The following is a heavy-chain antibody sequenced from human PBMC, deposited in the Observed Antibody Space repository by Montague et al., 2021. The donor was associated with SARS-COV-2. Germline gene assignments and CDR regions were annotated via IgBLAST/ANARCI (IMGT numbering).Heavy chain of an antibody. J-gene: IGHJ4*02. Sequence: SEPLSLTCAVSGGSISSSNWWSWVRQPPGKGLEWLGEIYHSVSTNYNPSLKSRVTISVDKSKNQFSLKLSSVTAADTAVYYCARGTIWFGELLTLWYFDYWGKGTLVTVSS. D-gene: IGHD3-10*01. V-gene: IGHV4-4*02. CDR3: ARGTIWFGELLTLWYFDY. CDR2: IYHSVST. CDR1: GGSISSSNW.